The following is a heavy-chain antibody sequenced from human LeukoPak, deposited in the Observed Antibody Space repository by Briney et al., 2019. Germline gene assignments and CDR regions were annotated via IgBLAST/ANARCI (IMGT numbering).Heavy chain of an antibody. V-gene: IGHV4-4*02. D-gene: IGHD2-15*01. CDR3: ARAYSGSSGVFHY. Sequence: SGTLSLRCIISGDAISSGNWWSWVRQPPGKGLEWIGDFYHSGTTNYNPSLKSRVSISVDMSRNQFSLKLSSVTAADTAVYYCARAYSGSSGVFHYWGQGTLVTVSS. J-gene: IGHJ4*02. CDR1: GDAISSGNW. CDR2: FYHSGTT.